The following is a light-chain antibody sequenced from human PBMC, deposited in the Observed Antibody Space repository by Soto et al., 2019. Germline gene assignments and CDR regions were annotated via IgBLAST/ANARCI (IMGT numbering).Light chain of an antibody. J-gene: IGLJ1*01. V-gene: IGLV1-51*01. CDR1: SSNIGNNY. CDR3: GTWDSSLSAGFYV. CDR2: DNN. Sequence: QSVLAQPPSGSAAPGQKVTISCSGSSSNIGNNYVSWYQQLPGTAPKLLIYDNNKRPSGIPDRFSGSKSGTSATLGITGLQTGDEADYYCGTWDSSLSAGFYVFGTGTTVTVL.